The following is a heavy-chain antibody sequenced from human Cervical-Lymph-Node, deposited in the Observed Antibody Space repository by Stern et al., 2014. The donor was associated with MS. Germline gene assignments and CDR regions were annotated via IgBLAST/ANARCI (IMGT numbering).Heavy chain of an antibody. CDR1: GYTLTGHS. D-gene: IGHD6-19*01. CDR3: VRDRRPYASGCFDF. V-gene: IGHV1-2*02. CDR2: INGRDGGT. J-gene: IGHJ4*02. Sequence: QVQLVQSGAAVKKPGASVKVSCQASGYTLTGHSLHWVRQAPGQGLQWIGWINGRDGGTNYAQKFQGRVTMTRDTSSNTASMELSRLRSDDTAVYYCVRDRRPYASGCFDFWGQGTLVTVSS.